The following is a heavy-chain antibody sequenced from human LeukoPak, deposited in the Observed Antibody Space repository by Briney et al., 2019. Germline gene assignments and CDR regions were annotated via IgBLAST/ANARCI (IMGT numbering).Heavy chain of an antibody. CDR3: ASVYYYDSSDYYYREDY. CDR1: GFTFSSYW. CDR2: INSDGRSI. Sequence: GGSLRLSCAASGFTFSSYWMHWVRQAPGKGLVWVSRINSDGRSINYADPVKGRFTISRDNAKNTLYLQMNSLRREDTAVYYCASVYYYDSSDYYYREDYWGQGTLVTVSS. J-gene: IGHJ4*02. V-gene: IGHV3-74*01. D-gene: IGHD3-22*01.